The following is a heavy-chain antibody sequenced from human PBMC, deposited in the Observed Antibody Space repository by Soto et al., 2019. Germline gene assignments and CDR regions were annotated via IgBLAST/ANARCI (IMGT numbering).Heavy chain of an antibody. D-gene: IGHD5-12*01. CDR3: ARGEWLATIKPYFAY. CDR2: IYYSGST. Sequence: XATLSLTCTVSGGSMSSYYWSWIRQSPGKGLEWIGYIYYSGSTNYNPSLKSRVAISLDTSKNQFSLMLSSVTAADTAVYYCARGEWLATIKPYFAYWGQGTLVTVSS. J-gene: IGHJ4*02. CDR1: GGSMSSYY. V-gene: IGHV4-59*01.